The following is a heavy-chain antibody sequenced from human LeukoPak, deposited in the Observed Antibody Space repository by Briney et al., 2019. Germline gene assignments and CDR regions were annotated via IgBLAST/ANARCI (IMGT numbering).Heavy chain of an antibody. Sequence: SGPALVKPTQTLTLTCTFSGFSLSTSGMCVSWIRQPPGKALEWLARIDWDDDKYYSTSLKTRLTISKDTSKNQVVLTMTNMDPVDTATYYCARIVCSGYGSGSRVGNDDYWGQGTLVTVSS. CDR3: ARIVCSGYGSGSRVGNDDY. CDR2: IDWDDDK. V-gene: IGHV2-70*11. J-gene: IGHJ4*02. D-gene: IGHD3-10*01. CDR1: GFSLSTSGMC.